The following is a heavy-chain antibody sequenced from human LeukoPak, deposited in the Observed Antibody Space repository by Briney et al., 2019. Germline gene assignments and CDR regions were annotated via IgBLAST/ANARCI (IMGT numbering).Heavy chain of an antibody. Sequence: GGSLRLSCAASGFTFSSYWMSWVRQAPGKGLEWVANIKQDGSEKYYVDSVKGRFTISRDNAKNSLYLQMNSLRAEDTAVYYCARDTYTGSSSSWSPLYYYYYYMDVWGKGTTVTVSS. J-gene: IGHJ6*03. CDR1: GFTFSSYW. CDR2: IKQDGSEK. V-gene: IGHV3-7*01. CDR3: ARDTYTGSSSSWSPLYYYYYYMDV. D-gene: IGHD6-13*01.